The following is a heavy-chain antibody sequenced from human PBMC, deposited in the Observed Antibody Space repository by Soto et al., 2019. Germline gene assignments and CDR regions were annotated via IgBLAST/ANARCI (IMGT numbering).Heavy chain of an antibody. J-gene: IGHJ6*02. Sequence: QLHLQSSSPGRVKPSETLSLSCTVSGGSINSYYWSWIRQTPGEGMEWIGYVHHSWGSSYTTSLQSRAPISQNTTKSQFSMTVTYWTTTKTAVYYCARQGFGPLQGLGAVWGQWTTVTVSS. CDR2: VHHSWGS. D-gene: IGHD3-10*01. CDR3: ARQGFGPLQGLGAV. CDR1: GGSINSYY. V-gene: IGHV4-59*08.